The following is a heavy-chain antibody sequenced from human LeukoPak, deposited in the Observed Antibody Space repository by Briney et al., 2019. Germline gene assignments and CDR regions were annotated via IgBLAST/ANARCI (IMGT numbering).Heavy chain of an antibody. J-gene: IGHJ4*02. CDR1: GGSFSGYY. Sequence: SETLSLTCAVYGGSFSGYYWSWIRQPPGKGLEWIGEINHSGSTNYNPSPKSRVTISVDTSKNQFSLKLSSVTAADTAVYYCAASSGVGALNYWGQGTLVTVSS. D-gene: IGHD1-26*01. V-gene: IGHV4-34*01. CDR2: INHSGST. CDR3: AASSGVGALNY.